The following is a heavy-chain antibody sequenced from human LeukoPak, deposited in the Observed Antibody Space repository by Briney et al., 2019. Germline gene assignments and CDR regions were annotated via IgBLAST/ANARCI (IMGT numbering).Heavy chain of an antibody. D-gene: IGHD6-6*01. Sequence: SVKVSCKASGGTFISYAISWVRQAPGRGLEGMGGIIPIFGTANYAQKFQGRVTITADESTSTAYMELSSLRSEDTAVYYCARDLRPHGMDVWGQGTTVTVSS. CDR1: GGTFISYA. CDR2: IIPIFGTA. CDR3: ARDLRPHGMDV. J-gene: IGHJ6*02. V-gene: IGHV1-69*13.